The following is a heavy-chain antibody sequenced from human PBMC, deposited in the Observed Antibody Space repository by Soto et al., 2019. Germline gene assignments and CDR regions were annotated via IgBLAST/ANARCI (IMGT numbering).Heavy chain of an antibody. J-gene: IGHJ4*02. V-gene: IGHV1-69*01. Sequence: QVQLVQSGAEVKKPGSSVKVSCKASGGTFSSYAFSWVRQAPGQGLEWMGGIIPIFVTATYAQKFQGRVTITADESTIPPYLKLSSLRSEDTAVYSFAMGAGYSYLDWGPGTLVTVSS. CDR2: IIPIFVTA. CDR3: AMGAGYSYLD. CDR1: GGTFSSYA. D-gene: IGHD5-18*01.